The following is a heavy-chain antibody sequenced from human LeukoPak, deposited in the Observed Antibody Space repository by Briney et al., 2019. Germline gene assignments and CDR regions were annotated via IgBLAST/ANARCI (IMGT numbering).Heavy chain of an antibody. J-gene: IGHJ4*02. D-gene: IGHD3-16*01. Sequence: GGSLRLSCAASGFSFTSDWMDWVRQAPGKGLEWVANIKHDESEKNYLDSVKGRFTISRDNAQNSLYLQMNGLRVEDTAVYYCTRRLDDWGQGTLVTVSS. CDR2: IKHDESEK. CDR1: GFSFTSDW. CDR3: TRRLDD. V-gene: IGHV3-7*01.